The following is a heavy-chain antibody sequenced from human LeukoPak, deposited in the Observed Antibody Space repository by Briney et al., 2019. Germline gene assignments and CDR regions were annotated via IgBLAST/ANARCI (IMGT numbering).Heavy chain of an antibody. D-gene: IGHD6-13*01. CDR2: INHSGST. CDR1: GGSFSGYY. CDR3: ARGSGDSNFDY. V-gene: IGHV4-34*01. Sequence: PSETLSLTCAVYGGSFSGYYWSWIRQPPGKGLEWIGEINHSGSTNYNPSLKSRVTISVDTSKNQFSLKLSSVTAADTAVYYCARGSGDSNFDYWGQGTLVTVSS. J-gene: IGHJ4*02.